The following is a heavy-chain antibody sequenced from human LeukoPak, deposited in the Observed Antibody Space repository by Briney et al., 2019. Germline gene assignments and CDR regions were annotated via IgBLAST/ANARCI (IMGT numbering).Heavy chain of an antibody. J-gene: IGHJ6*02. CDR1: GDSVSSNSAA. CDR3: ARANQLDV. V-gene: IGHV6-1*01. CDR2: TYYRSKWYN. Sequence: SQTLSLTCTISGDSVSSNSAAWNWIRQSPSRGLEWLGRTYYRSKWYNDYEVSVRSRITLTPDTSKNQFSLQLNSVTPEDTAVYYCARANQLDVWGQGTTVTVSS. D-gene: IGHD2-2*01.